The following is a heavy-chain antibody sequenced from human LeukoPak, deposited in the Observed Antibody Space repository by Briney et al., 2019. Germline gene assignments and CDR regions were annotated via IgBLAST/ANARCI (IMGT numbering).Heavy chain of an antibody. V-gene: IGHV4-34*01. CDR3: ARGLGYCSSTSCSPPQRFDY. D-gene: IGHD2-2*01. CDR1: GGSFSVYY. Sequence: SETLSLTCAVYGGSFSVYYWSWIRQPPGKGLEWIGEINHSGSTNYNPSLKSRVTVSVDTSKNQFSLKLSSVTAADTAVYYCARGLGYCSSTSCSPPQRFDYWGQGTLVTVSS. CDR2: INHSGST. J-gene: IGHJ4*02.